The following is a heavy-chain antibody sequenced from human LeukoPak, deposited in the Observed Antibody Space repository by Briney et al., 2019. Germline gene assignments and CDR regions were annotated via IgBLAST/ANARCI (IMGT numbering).Heavy chain of an antibody. CDR2: INAGNGNT. V-gene: IGHV1-3*01. CDR3: ARDGGIAARLVYYF. Sequence: GASVKVSCKASGYTFTSYAMHWVRQAPGQRLEWMGWINAGNGNTKYSQKFQGRVTITRDTSASTAHMELSSLRSEDTAVYYCARDGGIAARLVYYFWGQGTLVTVSS. J-gene: IGHJ4*02. D-gene: IGHD6-6*01. CDR1: GYTFTSYA.